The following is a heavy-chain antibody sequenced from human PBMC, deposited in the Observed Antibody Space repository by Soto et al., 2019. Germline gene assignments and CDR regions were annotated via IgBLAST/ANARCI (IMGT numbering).Heavy chain of an antibody. CDR1: GFSLTSPGMC. Sequence: SGPTLVNPTETLTLTCTFSGFSLTSPGMCVSCIRQPPGKALEWLALIERDDDDKYYSTSLKTRLTISKDTRKNQVVLTMANVDPADTGTYYCARSIRGPRRFNGMDVWGQGTTVTVSS. J-gene: IGHJ6*02. D-gene: IGHD1-20*01. V-gene: IGHV2-70*13. CDR2: IERDDDDK. CDR3: ARSIRGPRRFNGMDV.